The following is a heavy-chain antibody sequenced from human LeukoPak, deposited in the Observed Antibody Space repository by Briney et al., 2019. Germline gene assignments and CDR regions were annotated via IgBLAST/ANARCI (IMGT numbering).Heavy chain of an antibody. D-gene: IGHD6-19*01. Sequence: GGSVTLSCAASSFTFSSYEMMWLRQSPGKGLEEVLYFRNSVSTIYYADFVKGRFTISRDNAKNSLYLQMNSLRAEDTAVYYCARRRYSSGWYYFDYWGQGTLVTVSS. CDR3: ARRRYSSGWYYFDY. CDR2: FRNSVSTI. CDR1: SFTFSSYE. J-gene: IGHJ4*02. V-gene: IGHV3-48*03.